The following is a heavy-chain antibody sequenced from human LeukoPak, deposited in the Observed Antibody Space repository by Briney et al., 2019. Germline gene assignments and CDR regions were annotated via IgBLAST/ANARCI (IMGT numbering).Heavy chain of an antibody. D-gene: IGHD2-2*01. V-gene: IGHV3-23*01. J-gene: IGHJ4*02. CDR1: GFTFSSYA. CDR3: ATGRTIVVVPAAMPDY. CDR2: ISGSGGST. Sequence: GGSLRLSCAASGFTFSSYAMSWVRQAPGKGLEWVSAISGSGGSTYYADSVKGRFTIARDNSKNTLYLQMNSLRAEDTAVYYCATGRTIVVVPAAMPDYWGQGTLVTVSS.